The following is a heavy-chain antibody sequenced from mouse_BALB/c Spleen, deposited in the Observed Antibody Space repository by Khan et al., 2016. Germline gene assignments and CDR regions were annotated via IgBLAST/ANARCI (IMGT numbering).Heavy chain of an antibody. D-gene: IGHD2-3*01. CDR1: GFTFSNYV. CDR3: ASIGDGYHYAMDY. CDR2: IRSGGSI. Sequence: EVELVESGGDLVKPGGSLKLSCAASGFTFSNYVLSWVRQTPEKRLEWVASIRSGGSIYYPDSVKGRFTISRDNARNILYLQMSSLRSEDTAMYYCASIGDGYHYAMDYWGQGTSVTVSS. J-gene: IGHJ4*01. V-gene: IGHV5-6-5*01.